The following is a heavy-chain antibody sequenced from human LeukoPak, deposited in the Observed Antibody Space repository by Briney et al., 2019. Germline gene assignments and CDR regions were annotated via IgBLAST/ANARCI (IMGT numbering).Heavy chain of an antibody. CDR1: GFTFSAYS. CDR3: ARGYCTGGSCSKYDY. V-gene: IGHV3-7*01. J-gene: IGHJ4*02. D-gene: IGHD2-15*01. Sequence: GGSLRLSCAASGFTFSAYSMNWVRQAPGKGLEWVAKIKQDGSEKYYVDSVKGRFTISRDNAKNSLYLQMNSLRADDTAVYYCARGYCTGGSCSKYDYWGQGTLVTVSS. CDR2: IKQDGSEK.